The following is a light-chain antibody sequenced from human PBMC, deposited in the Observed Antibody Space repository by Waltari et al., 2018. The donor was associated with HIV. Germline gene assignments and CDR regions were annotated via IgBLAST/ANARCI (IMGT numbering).Light chain of an antibody. CDR3: QQYNNWPPGYT. V-gene: IGKV3-15*01. CDR2: DAS. Sequence: ETVMKQSPATLFVSLGKRATLLCRASQSISSDLAGYQQKPGQAPRLLMYDASTRATGIPARFSGSGSGTEFTLTISSLQSEDFAVYYCQQYNNWPPGYTFGQGTKLQIK. J-gene: IGKJ2*01. CDR1: QSISSD.